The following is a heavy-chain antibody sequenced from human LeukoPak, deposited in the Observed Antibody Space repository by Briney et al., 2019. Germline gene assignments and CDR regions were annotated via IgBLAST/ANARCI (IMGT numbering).Heavy chain of an antibody. J-gene: IGHJ4*02. D-gene: IGHD3-3*01. CDR2: IYPGDSDT. CDR1: VFSFTNYW. V-gene: IGHV5-51*01. Sequence: GESLKISCKASVFSFTNYWIAWVRQKPGEGLEWMGNIYPGDSDTRYSPSFQGQVTISADKSISTAYLQWSSLKASDTAMYYCARESEGSGDYSDYWGQGTLVTVSS. CDR3: ARESEGSGDYSDY.